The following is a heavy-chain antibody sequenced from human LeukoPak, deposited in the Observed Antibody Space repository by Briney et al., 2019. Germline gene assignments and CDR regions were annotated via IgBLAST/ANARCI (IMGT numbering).Heavy chain of an antibody. CDR2: ISISVGNT. V-gene: IGHV3-23*01. J-gene: IGHJ4*02. Sequence: GGSLRLSCAASGFTFSSYAMSWVRQAPGKGLEWVSTISISVGNTYYADSVKGRFTISRDNSKNTLYLQINSLRAEDTAAYFCAKASGYTYEYPFDFWGQGTLVTVSS. CDR1: GFTFSSYA. D-gene: IGHD5-18*01. CDR3: AKASGYTYEYPFDF.